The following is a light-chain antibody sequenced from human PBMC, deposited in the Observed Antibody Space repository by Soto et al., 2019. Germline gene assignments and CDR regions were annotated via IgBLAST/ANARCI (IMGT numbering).Light chain of an antibody. CDR2: DVS. J-gene: IGLJ3*02. V-gene: IGLV2-14*01. CDR1: SSDVGGYNY. CDR3: SSYTSSSTLVV. Sequence: QSALTQPASVSGSPGQSITISCTGTSSDVGGYNYVSWYQQHPGKAPKLMIYDVSNRPSGVSNRFSGSTSGNTASLTISGLQAEDEDDYYCSSYTSSSTLVVFGGGTKVTVL.